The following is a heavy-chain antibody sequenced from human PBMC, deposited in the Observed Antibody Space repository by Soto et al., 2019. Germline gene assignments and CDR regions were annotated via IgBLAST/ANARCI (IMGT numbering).Heavy chain of an antibody. CDR1: GGTFSSYA. CDR3: ARGRRITMIVVVITPDAFDI. V-gene: IGHV1-69*13. Sequence: SVKVSCKASGGTFSSYAISWLRQAPGQGLEWMGGIIPIFGTANYAQKFQGRVTITADESTSTAYMELSSLRSEDTAVYYCARGRRITMIVVVITPDAFDIWGQ. J-gene: IGHJ3*02. D-gene: IGHD3-22*01. CDR2: IIPIFGTA.